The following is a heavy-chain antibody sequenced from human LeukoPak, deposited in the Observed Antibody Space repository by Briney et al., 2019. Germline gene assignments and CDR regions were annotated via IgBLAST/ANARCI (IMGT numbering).Heavy chain of an antibody. CDR1: GFSFSNYW. V-gene: IGHV5-51*01. D-gene: IGHD6-19*01. CDR3: ARTYRSWSGPDY. J-gene: IGHJ4*02. CDR2: IYPGDSDT. Sequence: GESLKISCKGSGFSFSNYWIGWVRQMPGKGLEWMGIIYPGDSDTRYSPSFQGQVTISADKSINTAYLQWSSLKASDTAMNYCARTYRSWSGPDYWGQGTLVTVPS.